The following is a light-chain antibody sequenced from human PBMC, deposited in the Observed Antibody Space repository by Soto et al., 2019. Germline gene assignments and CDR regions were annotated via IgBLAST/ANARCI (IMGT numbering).Light chain of an antibody. CDR1: SSNIGAGYD. CDR3: QSYDSSLSGSRV. Sequence: QSVLTQPPSVSGAPGQRVTVSCTGSSSNIGAGYDVHWYQHLPGTAPKLLIYGNSNRPSGVPDRCSGSKSGTSASLAITGLQAEDEADYYCQSYDSSLSGSRVFGTGTKVTVL. J-gene: IGLJ1*01. CDR2: GNS. V-gene: IGLV1-40*01.